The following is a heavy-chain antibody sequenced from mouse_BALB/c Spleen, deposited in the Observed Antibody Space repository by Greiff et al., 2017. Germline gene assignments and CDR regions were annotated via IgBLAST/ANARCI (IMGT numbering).Heavy chain of an antibody. CDR1: GFSLTSYG. CDR3: ARNKRDYYGSSYAMDY. Sequence: QVQLKQSGPGLVQPSQSLSITCTVSGFSLTSYGVHWVRQSPGKGLEWLGVIWSGGSTDYNAAFISRLSISKDNSKSQVFFKMNSLQANDTAIYYCARNKRDYYGSSYAMDYWGQGTSVTVSS. D-gene: IGHD1-1*01. J-gene: IGHJ4*01. CDR2: IWSGGST. V-gene: IGHV2-2*02.